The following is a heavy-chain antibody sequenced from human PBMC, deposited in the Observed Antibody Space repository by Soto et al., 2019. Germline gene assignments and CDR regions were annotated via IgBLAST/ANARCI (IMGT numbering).Heavy chain of an antibody. D-gene: IGHD6-13*01. Sequence: EVQLVQSGAEVKKPGESLRISCKGSGYSFTSYWISWVRQMPGKGLEWMGRIDPSDSYTNYSPSFQGHVTISADKSISTAYLQWSSPKASDTAMYHCARLQAAAGGNDLTFDYWGQGTLVTVSS. J-gene: IGHJ4*02. CDR3: ARLQAAAGGNDLTFDY. CDR1: GYSFTSYW. CDR2: IDPSDSYT. V-gene: IGHV5-10-1*01.